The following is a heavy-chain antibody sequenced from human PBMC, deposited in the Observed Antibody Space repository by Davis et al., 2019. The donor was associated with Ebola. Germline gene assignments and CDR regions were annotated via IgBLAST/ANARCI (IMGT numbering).Heavy chain of an antibody. CDR1: GFTFDNYG. Sequence: GGSLRLSCAASGFTFDNYGMSWVRQAPGKGLEWVSGVSWNGAITGYADSVKGRFTISRDNAKNSLYLEMNSLRAEDTAVYYCARSLPLPNPRLPAGMAGYFDHWGQGTLVTVSS. CDR3: ARSLPLPNPRLPAGMAGYFDH. V-gene: IGHV3-20*04. D-gene: IGHD2-2*01. CDR2: VSWNGAIT. J-gene: IGHJ4*02.